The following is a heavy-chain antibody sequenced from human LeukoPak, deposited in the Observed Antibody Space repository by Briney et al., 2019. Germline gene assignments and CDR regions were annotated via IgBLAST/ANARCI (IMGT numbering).Heavy chain of an antibody. CDR1: GGSISSYY. V-gene: IGHV4-59*01. Sequence: PSETLSLTCTVSGGSISSYYWSWIRQPPGKGLEWIGYIYYSGSTNYNPSLKSRVTISVDTSKNQFSLKLSSVTAADTAVYYCARDPTHYLRYGYFDYWGQGTLVTVSS. CDR3: ARDPTHYLRYGYFDY. CDR2: IYYSGST. D-gene: IGHD3-9*01. J-gene: IGHJ4*02.